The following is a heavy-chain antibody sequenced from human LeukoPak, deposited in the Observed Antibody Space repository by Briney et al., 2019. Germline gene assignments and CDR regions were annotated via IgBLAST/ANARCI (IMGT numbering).Heavy chain of an antibody. J-gene: IGHJ4*02. D-gene: IGHD3-3*01. Sequence: PSETLSLTCAVSGGSISSSNWWSWVRQPPGKGLEWIGEIYHSGSTNYNPSLKSRVTMSVDTSKNQFSLKLSSVTAADTAVYYCARGFRAPAAPFDYWGQGTLVTVSS. CDR3: ARGFRAPAAPFDY. CDR2: IYHSGST. V-gene: IGHV4-4*02. CDR1: GGSISSSNW.